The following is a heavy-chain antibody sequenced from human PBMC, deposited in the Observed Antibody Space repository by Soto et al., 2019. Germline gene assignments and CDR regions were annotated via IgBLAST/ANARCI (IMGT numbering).Heavy chain of an antibody. V-gene: IGHV3-30*18. CDR3: AKVSISKSSAVTFDS. D-gene: IGHD2-15*01. Sequence: QVLLVESGGGMVQPGTSLRLSCAVSGFTFSTYDMHWVRQAPGKGLEWVAVVSYDTAYENYADSVKGRFTISRDNSKNILYLQMNSLRAEDTAVYYCAKVSISKSSAVTFDSWGRGTLVTVSS. CDR1: GFTFSTYD. J-gene: IGHJ4*02. CDR2: VSYDTAYE.